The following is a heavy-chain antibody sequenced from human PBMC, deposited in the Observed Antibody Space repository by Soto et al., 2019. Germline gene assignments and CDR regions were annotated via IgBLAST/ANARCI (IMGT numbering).Heavy chain of an antibody. CDR3: ARGSHDYGFDY. CDR2: INHSGST. J-gene: IGHJ4*02. V-gene: IGHV4-34*01. D-gene: IGHD4-17*01. Sequence: PSETLSLTGAVYGGSFCGYYCSWIRQPPGKGLEWIGEINHSGSTNYNPSLKSRVTISVDTSKNQFSLKLSSVTAADTAGDYCARGSHDYGFDYWGQGTLVTVS. CDR1: GGSFCGYY.